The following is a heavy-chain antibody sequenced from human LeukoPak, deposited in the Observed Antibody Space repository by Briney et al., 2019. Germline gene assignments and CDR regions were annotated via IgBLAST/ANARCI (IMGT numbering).Heavy chain of an antibody. J-gene: IGHJ4*02. D-gene: IGHD3-22*01. CDR1: GFTFSSYA. CDR3: ARDGGGYYDSSGHYFDY. V-gene: IGHV3-23*01. CDR2: ISGSGGST. Sequence: GGSLRLSCAASGFTFSSYAMSWVRQAPGKGLEWVSAISGSGGSTYYADSVKGRFTISRDNSKNTLYLQMNSLRAEDTAVYYCARDGGGYYDSSGHYFDYWGQGTLVTVSS.